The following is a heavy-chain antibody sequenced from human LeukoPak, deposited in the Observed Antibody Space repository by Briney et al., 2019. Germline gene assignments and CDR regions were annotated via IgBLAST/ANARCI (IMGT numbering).Heavy chain of an antibody. CDR2: ITSSGDHT. CDR3: ARDGEWELRTLDY. D-gene: IGHD1-26*01. V-gene: IGHV3-23*01. J-gene: IGHJ4*02. CDR1: GFTFSSYG. Sequence: GGSLRLSCAASGFTFSSYGMNWVRQAPGKGLEWVLGITSSGDHTESADSVKGRFTISRDNSKNTLYLQMNSLRAEDTAVYYCARDGEWELRTLDYWGQGTLVTVSS.